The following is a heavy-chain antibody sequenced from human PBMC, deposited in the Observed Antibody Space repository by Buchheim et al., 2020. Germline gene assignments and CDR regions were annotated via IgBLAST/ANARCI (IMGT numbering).Heavy chain of an antibody. Sequence: QVQLQESGPGLVKPSQTLSLTCTVSGGSISSGGYYWSWIRQHPGKGLEWIGYIYYSGSTYYNPSLKSRVTLSVDTSKNQFSLKLSSVTAADTAVYYCARGLASKASLLWELSEFDPWGQGTL. CDR3: ARGLASKASLLWELSEFDP. J-gene: IGHJ5*02. CDR2: IYYSGST. D-gene: IGHD1-26*01. V-gene: IGHV4-31*03. CDR1: GGSISSGGYY.